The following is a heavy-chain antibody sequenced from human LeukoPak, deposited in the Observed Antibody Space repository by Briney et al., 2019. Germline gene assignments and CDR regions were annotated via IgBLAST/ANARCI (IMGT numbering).Heavy chain of an antibody. Sequence: ASVKVSCKASGYTFINYYIHWVRQAPGQGLEWMAIINPSGASTSYAQKLQGRVTMTRDTSTSTVYMELSSLRSEDTAVYYCARDRAMISTSCYCGMDVWGQGTTVTVSS. CDR2: INPSGAST. V-gene: IGHV1-46*04. D-gene: IGHD2-2*01. CDR3: ARDRAMISTSCYCGMDV. J-gene: IGHJ6*02. CDR1: GYTFINYY.